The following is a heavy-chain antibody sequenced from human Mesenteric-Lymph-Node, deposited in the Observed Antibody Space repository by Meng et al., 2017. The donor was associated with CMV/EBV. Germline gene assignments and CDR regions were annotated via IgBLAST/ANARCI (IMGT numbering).Heavy chain of an antibody. CDR2: IIPIFGTA. CDR1: GGTFSRHP. Sequence: SVKVSWKASGGTFSRHPISWVRQAPGQGLEWMGGIIPIFGTANYAQKFQGRVTITADKSTTTAYMELSSLRSEDTAVYYCGGDDFDYWGQGTLVTVSS. CDR3: GGDDFDY. J-gene: IGHJ4*02. V-gene: IGHV1-69*06.